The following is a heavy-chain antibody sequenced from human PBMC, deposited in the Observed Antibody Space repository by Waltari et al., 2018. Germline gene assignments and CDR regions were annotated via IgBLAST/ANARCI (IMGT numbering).Heavy chain of an antibody. CDR2: IKQEGSEK. CDR1: GFTFSSYW. J-gene: IGHJ4*02. D-gene: IGHD1-26*01. CDR3: ARDGIVGATVFDY. V-gene: IGHV3-7*03. Sequence: EVQVVESGGDLVQPGGSLRLSCAASGFTFSSYWMIWVRQAPGKGLEGVANIKQEGSEKYYVDSVKGRFTIARDNAKNSLYLQMNSLRAEDTAVYYCARDGIVGATVFDYWGQGTLVTVSS.